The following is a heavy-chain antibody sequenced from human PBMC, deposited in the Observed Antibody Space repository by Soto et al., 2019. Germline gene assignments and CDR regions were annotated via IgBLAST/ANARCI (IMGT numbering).Heavy chain of an antibody. V-gene: IGHV4-31*03. CDR1: GGSISSGGYY. J-gene: IGHJ4*02. CDR3: AGGGTVPYYFDY. Sequence: PSETLSLTCTVSGGSISSGGYYWSWIRQHPGKGLEWIGYIYYSWITYYNPSLKGRVTISVDTSKNQFSLKLSSVTAADTAVYYCAGGGTVPYYFDYWGQGTLVTVSS. CDR2: IYYSWIT. D-gene: IGHD2-15*01.